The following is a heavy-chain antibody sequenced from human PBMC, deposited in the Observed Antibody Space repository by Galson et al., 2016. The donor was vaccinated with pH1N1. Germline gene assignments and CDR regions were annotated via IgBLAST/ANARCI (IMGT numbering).Heavy chain of an antibody. CDR2: INPNGDVT. J-gene: IGHJ4*02. CDR3: ARDSKGGIPFHY. V-gene: IGHV1-2*02. CDR1: GYTFTDYY. Sequence: SVKVSCKASGYTFTDYYIYWVRQAPGKGLEWMGWINPNGDVTKYAQKFQDRVTMTRDTSINTAYMELSGLTSDDTAVYYCARDSKGGIPFHYWGQGTLVTLSS.